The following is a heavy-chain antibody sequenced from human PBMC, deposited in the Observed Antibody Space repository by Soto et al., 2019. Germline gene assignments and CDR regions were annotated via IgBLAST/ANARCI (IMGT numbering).Heavy chain of an antibody. D-gene: IGHD2-8*01. Sequence: ASVKVSCKASGYTFTSYDISRVRKATGQGPEWKGWMNPNSGNTGYAQKVQGRATMTRNTSISTAYMELSSLRSEDTAVYYCARGRDIVLMGMDYYDYWGQGTLVTVSS. CDR2: MNPNSGNT. J-gene: IGHJ4*02. V-gene: IGHV1-8*01. CDR3: ARGRDIVLMGMDYYDY. CDR1: GYTFTSYD.